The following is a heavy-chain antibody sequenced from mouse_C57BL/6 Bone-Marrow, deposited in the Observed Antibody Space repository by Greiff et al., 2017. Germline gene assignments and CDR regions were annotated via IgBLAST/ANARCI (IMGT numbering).Heavy chain of an antibody. CDR2: ISDGGSYT. CDR1: GFTFSSYA. Sequence: EVQLVESGGGLVKPGASLKLSCAASGFTFSSYAMPWVRQTPEQRLEWVATISDGGSYTYYPDNVKGRFTISRDNAKNNLYLQMSHLKSEDTAVYYCAREDYDAFSGIAYWGQGTLVTVSA. J-gene: IGHJ3*01. D-gene: IGHD2-4*01. CDR3: AREDYDAFSGIAY. V-gene: IGHV5-4*01.